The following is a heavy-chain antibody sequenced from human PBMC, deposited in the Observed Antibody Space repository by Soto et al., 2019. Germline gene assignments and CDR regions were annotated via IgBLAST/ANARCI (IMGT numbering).Heavy chain of an antibody. J-gene: IGHJ4*02. Sequence: QLQLQESGSGLVKPSQTLSLTCAVSGGSISSGGYSWSWIRQPPGKGLEWIGYIYHSGSTYYNPYSKFRVSVTVPRSTHQSSLTLSSVTAAATAVYYCARGMSTVTTYAYWRQGTIVNVSS. D-gene: IGHD4-17*01. CDR3: ARGMSTVTTYAY. V-gene: IGHV4-30-2*01. CDR1: GGSISSGGYS. CDR2: IYHSGST.